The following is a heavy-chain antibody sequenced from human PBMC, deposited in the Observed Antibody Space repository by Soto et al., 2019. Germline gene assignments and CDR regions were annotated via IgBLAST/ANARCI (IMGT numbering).Heavy chain of an antibody. Sequence: QVQLVQSGAELKKPGSSVKVSCKASGVTFSRQDMRWVRQAPGQGLEWMGGISPIFGTPQYAEKVQDRVTITADESTSTAYMELSSLTSEDTAVYYCATNEGRDGYSFDYWGQGTLVTVSS. CDR3: ATNEGRDGYSFDY. J-gene: IGHJ4*02. CDR1: GVTFSRQD. V-gene: IGHV1-69*01. CDR2: ISPIFGTP. D-gene: IGHD5-12*01.